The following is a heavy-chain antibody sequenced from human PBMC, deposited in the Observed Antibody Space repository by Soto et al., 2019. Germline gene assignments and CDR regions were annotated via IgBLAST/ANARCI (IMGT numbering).Heavy chain of an antibody. D-gene: IGHD6-6*01. CDR3: ARLSEESSSSNYYYFYMDV. V-gene: IGHV1-8*01. CDR2: MNPQTGNT. CDR1: GYTFTRYD. J-gene: IGHJ6*03. Sequence: QVQLVQSGSEGKEPGASMKTSCQASGYTFTRYDITWVRQATGQGLEWMGWMNPQTGNTAYAEKFQGRVTMTRSTSINTAYMELSGLRSEDTAVYYCARLSEESSSSNYYYFYMDVWGKGSTVTVSS.